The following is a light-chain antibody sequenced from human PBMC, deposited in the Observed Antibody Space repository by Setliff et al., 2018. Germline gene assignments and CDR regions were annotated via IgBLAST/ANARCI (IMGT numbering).Light chain of an antibody. V-gene: IGLV1-44*01. CDR3: AAWDDSLTGSDV. CDR1: SSNIGGNT. CDR2: SNN. Sequence: QSALTQPPSTSGTPGQRVTISCSGSSSNIGGNTVNWYQQLPGTAPRLLIFSNNDRPSGVSNRFTGSKSGTSASLTISGLRSEDEGDYYCAAWDDSLTGSDVFGTGTKGTVL. J-gene: IGLJ1*01.